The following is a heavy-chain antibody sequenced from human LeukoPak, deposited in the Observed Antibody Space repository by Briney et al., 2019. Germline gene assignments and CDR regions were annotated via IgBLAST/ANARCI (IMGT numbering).Heavy chain of an antibody. CDR1: GFTFSSYW. D-gene: IGHD3-3*01. Sequence: PGGSLRLSCAASGFTFSSYWMHWVRQAPGKGLVWVSRINSDGSSTSYADSVKGRFTISRDNAKNSLYLQMNSLRAEDTAVYYCARDGYDFWSGYTGDYWGQGTLVTVSS. V-gene: IGHV3-74*01. CDR2: INSDGSST. J-gene: IGHJ4*02. CDR3: ARDGYDFWSGYTGDY.